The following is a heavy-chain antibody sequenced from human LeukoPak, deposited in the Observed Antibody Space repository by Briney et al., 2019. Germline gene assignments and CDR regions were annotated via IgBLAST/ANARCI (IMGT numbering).Heavy chain of an antibody. D-gene: IGHD5-24*01. CDR3: AKGVMAGNRLYYGVDV. Sequence: GGSLRLSCAASGFTFSSYTMSWVRQAPGKGLEWVSAISGSGGSTYYADSVKGRFTISRDNSKNTLYLQMNSLRAEDTAVYYCAKGVMAGNRLYYGVDVWGQGTTVAVSS. J-gene: IGHJ6*02. CDR1: GFTFSSYT. CDR2: ISGSGGST. V-gene: IGHV3-23*01.